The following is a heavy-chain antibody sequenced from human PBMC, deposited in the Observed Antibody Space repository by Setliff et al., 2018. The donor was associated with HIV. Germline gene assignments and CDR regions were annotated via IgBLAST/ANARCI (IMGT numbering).Heavy chain of an antibody. Sequence: SETLSLTCAVYGRSFSGYYWGWIRQPPGTGLEWIGSISSSGNTYYNPSLKSRVTISVDTSKNQFSLKVTSLTAADTAVYYCARYRRGAEWFDPWGQGTLVTVSS. CDR3: ARYRRGAEWFDP. J-gene: IGHJ5*02. D-gene: IGHD1-26*01. V-gene: IGHV4-38-2*01. CDR2: ISSSGNT. CDR1: GRSFSGYY.